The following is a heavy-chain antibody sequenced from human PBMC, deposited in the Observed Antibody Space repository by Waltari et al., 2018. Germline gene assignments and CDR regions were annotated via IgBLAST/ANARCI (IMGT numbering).Heavy chain of an antibody. V-gene: IGHV4-39*07. CDR3: ARRSGYYDL. CDR1: GGSISSSSYS. J-gene: IGHJ3*01. Sequence: QLQLQESGPGLLKPSETLSLTCTVSGGSISSSSYSWGWIRPPPGKGLEWIADLYYTGTPYYNPSLKSRVTISVDTSRNQFSLKLSSVTAADTAVYFCARRSGYYDLWGQGTMVTVSS. CDR2: LYYTGTP. D-gene: IGHD3-3*01.